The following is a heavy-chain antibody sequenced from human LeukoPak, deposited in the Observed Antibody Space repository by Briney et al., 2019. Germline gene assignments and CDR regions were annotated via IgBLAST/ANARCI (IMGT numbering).Heavy chain of an antibody. Sequence: SETLSLTCTVSGGSISSYYWSWIRQPPGKGLEWIGYIYYSGSTNYNPSLKSRVTISVDTSKNQFSLKLSSVTAADTAVYYCARGLISYDFWSGYFDCWGQGTLVTVSS. CDR2: IYYSGST. D-gene: IGHD3-3*01. V-gene: IGHV4-59*01. CDR1: GGSISSYY. J-gene: IGHJ4*02. CDR3: ARGLISYDFWSGYFDC.